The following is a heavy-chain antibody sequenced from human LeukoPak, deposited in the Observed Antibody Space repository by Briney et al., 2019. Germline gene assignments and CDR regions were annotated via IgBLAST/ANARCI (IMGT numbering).Heavy chain of an antibody. CDR3: AKGSTTVVYYFDY. J-gene: IGHJ4*02. D-gene: IGHD4-23*01. V-gene: IGHV3-23*01. CDR2: ISGSGGST. CDR1: GFTFTSYA. Sequence: GRSLRLSCAASGFTFTSYAMSWVRQAPGKGLEWVSAISGSGGSTFYADSVKGRFTISRDNSKNTLYLQMNSLRAEDTAVYYCAKGSTTVVYYFDYWGQGTLVTVSS.